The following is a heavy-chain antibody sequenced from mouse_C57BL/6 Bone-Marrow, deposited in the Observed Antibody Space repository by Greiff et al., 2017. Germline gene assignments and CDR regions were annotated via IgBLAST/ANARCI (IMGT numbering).Heavy chain of an antibody. Sequence: EVQLQESGGGLVKPGGSLKLSCAASGFTFSSYTMSWVRQTPEKRLEWVATISGGGGNTYYPDSVKGRFTISRDNAKNTLYLQMSSLRSEDTALYYCARRGLRRYFDYWGQGTTLTVSS. D-gene: IGHD2-4*01. CDR3: ARRGLRRYFDY. CDR2: ISGGGGNT. J-gene: IGHJ2*01. V-gene: IGHV5-9*01. CDR1: GFTFSSYT.